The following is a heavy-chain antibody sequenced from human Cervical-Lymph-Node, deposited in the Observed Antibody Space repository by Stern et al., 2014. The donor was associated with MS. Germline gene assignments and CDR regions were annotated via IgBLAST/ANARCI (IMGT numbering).Heavy chain of an antibody. Sequence: VQLVQSGAEVKKPGASVKVSCKASGYTFTSYAMHWVRQAPGQRLEWMGWINAGNGNTKYSQKFQGRVTITRDTSASTAYMELXXXXXXDTAVYYCARGAVAARPFDPWGQGTLVT. CDR1: GYTFTSYA. J-gene: IGHJ5*02. CDR3: ARGAVAARPFDP. CDR2: INAGNGNT. V-gene: IGHV1-3*01. D-gene: IGHD6-6*01.